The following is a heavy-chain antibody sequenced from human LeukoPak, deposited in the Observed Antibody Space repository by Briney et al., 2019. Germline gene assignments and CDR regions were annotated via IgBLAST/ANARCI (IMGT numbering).Heavy chain of an antibody. Sequence: SQTLSLTCTVSGGSISSVTYYWNWIRQPAGKGLEWIGRIYTSGSTNYNPSLKSRVTMSVDTSKNQFSLKLSSVTAADTAVYYCARVAAAAGIAPDWFDPWGQGTLVTVSS. CDR2: IYTSGST. D-gene: IGHD6-13*01. J-gene: IGHJ5*02. V-gene: IGHV4-61*02. CDR1: GGSISSVTYY. CDR3: ARVAAAAGIAPDWFDP.